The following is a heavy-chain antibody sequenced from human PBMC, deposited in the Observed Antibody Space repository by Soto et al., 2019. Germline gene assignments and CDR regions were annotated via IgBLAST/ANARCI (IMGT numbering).Heavy chain of an antibody. J-gene: IGHJ6*02. V-gene: IGHV4-30-2*01. CDR2: IYDSGST. CDR3: ARGSSSYYDYGMDV. D-gene: IGHD6-6*01. Sequence: SETLSLTCAVSGDSISRGGYSWTWIRQPPGKALEWIGNIYDSGSTSYNPSLKSRVTMSVDTSKNQFSLRLTSVTAADTAVYFCARGSSSYYDYGMDVWGQGTTVTVSS. CDR1: GDSISRGGYS.